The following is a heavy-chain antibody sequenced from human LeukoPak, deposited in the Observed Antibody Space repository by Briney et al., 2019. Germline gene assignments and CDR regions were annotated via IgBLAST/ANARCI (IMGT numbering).Heavy chain of an antibody. CDR1: GGTFSSYA. J-gene: IGHJ6*03. CDR2: IIPILGIA. V-gene: IGHV1-69*04. D-gene: IGHD6-13*01. CDR3: ALRSSSWEVYYYYYMDV. Sequence: ASVKVSCKASGGTFSSYAISWVRQAPGQGLEWMGRIIPILGIANYAQKFQGRVTITADKSTSTAYMELSSLRSEDTAVYYCALRSSSWEVYYYYYMDVWGKGTTVTVSS.